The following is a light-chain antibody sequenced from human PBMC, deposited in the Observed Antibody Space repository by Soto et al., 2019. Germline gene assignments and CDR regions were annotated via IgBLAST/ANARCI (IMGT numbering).Light chain of an antibody. V-gene: IGLV2-23*02. CDR2: EVR. CDR3: CSFAGSSTLV. CDR1: SSDVGSYNL. J-gene: IGLJ1*01. Sequence: QSVLTQPASVSGSLGQSITISCTGTSSDVGSYNLVSWYQQHPGKAPKLMIYEVRKRPSGVSNRFSGSKSGNTASLTISGLQAEDEADYYCCSFAGSSTLVFGTGTKVTVL.